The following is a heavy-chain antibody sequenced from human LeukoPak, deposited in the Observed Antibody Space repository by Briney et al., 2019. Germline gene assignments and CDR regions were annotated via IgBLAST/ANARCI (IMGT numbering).Heavy chain of an antibody. CDR3: ARALSWTTESYYYMDV. CDR1: GYTFNSYD. J-gene: IGHJ6*03. D-gene: IGHD3/OR15-3a*01. V-gene: IGHV1-8*01. CDR2: MNPNSGNT. Sequence: ASVKVSCKASGYTFNSYDINWVRQATRQGLEWMGWMNPNSGNTGYAQKFQGRVTMTKNNSITTVYMELSGLRSEDTAVYYCARALSWTTESYYYMDVWGKGTTVTVSS.